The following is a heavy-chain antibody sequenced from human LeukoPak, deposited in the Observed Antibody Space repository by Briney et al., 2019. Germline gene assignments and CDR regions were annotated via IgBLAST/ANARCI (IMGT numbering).Heavy chain of an antibody. CDR3: ARGGGRRSIWDTRFDP. Sequence: SETLSLACAVYGGSFSGYYWSWIRQPPGKGLEWIWDINHSGSTNYNASLKSRVTISVDTSKNQFSLKLSSVIAADTAVYYCARGGGRRSIWDTRFDPWGQGTLVTVSS. CDR2: INHSGST. J-gene: IGHJ5*02. D-gene: IGHD2/OR15-2a*01. V-gene: IGHV4-34*01. CDR1: GGSFSGYY.